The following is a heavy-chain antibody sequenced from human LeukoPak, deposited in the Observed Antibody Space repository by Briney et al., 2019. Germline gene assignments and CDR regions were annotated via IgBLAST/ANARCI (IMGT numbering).Heavy chain of an antibody. CDR2: IKSDGSST. J-gene: IGHJ4*02. CDR1: GFTFSSYW. CDR3: ARGTYYDTTGYYGG. D-gene: IGHD3-22*01. V-gene: IGHV3-74*01. Sequence: PGGSLRLSCAASGFTFSSYWMYWVRQAPGKGLVWVSRIKSDGSSTSYADSVKGRFTISRDNAKNTLYLQMNSLRGEDTAVYYCARGTYYDTTGYYGGWGQGTLVTVSS.